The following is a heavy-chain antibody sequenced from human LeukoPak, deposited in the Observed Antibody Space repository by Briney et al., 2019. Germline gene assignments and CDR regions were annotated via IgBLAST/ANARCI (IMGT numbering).Heavy chain of an antibody. D-gene: IGHD3-10*01. Sequence: GGSLRLSCAASGFTFSSYAMSWVRQAPGKGLEWVSAISGSGGSTYYADSVKGRFTISRDNSKNTLYLQMNSLRAEDTAVYYCAKDGGTLWFGELGNDTFDIWGQGTMVTVSS. CDR3: AKDGGTLWFGELGNDTFDI. CDR1: GFTFSSYA. CDR2: ISGSGGST. V-gene: IGHV3-23*01. J-gene: IGHJ3*02.